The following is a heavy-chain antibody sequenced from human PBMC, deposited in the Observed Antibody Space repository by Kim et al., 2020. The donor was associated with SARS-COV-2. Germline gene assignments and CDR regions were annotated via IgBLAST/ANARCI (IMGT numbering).Heavy chain of an antibody. CDR1: GYTFSDYY. V-gene: IGHV1-2*02. CDR2: INPSSGGT. CDR3: ARPLGDLSSPYYFYYYMDV. Sequence: ASVKVSCKASGYTFSDYYMHWVRQAPGQGLEWMGWINPSSGGTMFAQKFRGRVSMTRDMSISTAYMELTRLTSDDTAVYYCARPLGDLSSPYYFYYYMDVWGEGTTVTVSS. J-gene: IGHJ6*03. D-gene: IGHD3-16*02.